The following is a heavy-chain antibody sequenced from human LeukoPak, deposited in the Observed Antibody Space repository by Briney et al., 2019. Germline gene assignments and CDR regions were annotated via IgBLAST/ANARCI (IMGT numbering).Heavy chain of an antibody. J-gene: IGHJ4*02. V-gene: IGHV3-21*04. D-gene: IGHD6-19*01. Sequence: GGSLKLSCAASGFTFSNYNMNWVRQAPGKVLEWVSSITSGGSYIYYADSVKGRFTISRDNAKNSLYLQMNSLRAEDTALYYCARGVAVAGTDYWGQGTLVTVSS. CDR2: ITSGGSYI. CDR3: ARGVAVAGTDY. CDR1: GFTFSNYN.